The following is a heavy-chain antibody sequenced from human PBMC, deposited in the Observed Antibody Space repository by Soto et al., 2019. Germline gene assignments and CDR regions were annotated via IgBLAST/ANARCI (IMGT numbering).Heavy chain of an antibody. Sequence: PSETLSLTCTVSGGSISSGDYYWSWIRQPPGKGLEWIGYIYYSGSTYYNPSLKSRVTISVDTSKNQFSLKLSSVTAADTAVYYCARVTASGYFPYYFDYWGQGTLVTVSS. V-gene: IGHV4-30-4*01. CDR2: IYYSGST. CDR3: ARVTASGYFPYYFDY. CDR1: GGSISSGDYY. D-gene: IGHD3-3*01. J-gene: IGHJ4*02.